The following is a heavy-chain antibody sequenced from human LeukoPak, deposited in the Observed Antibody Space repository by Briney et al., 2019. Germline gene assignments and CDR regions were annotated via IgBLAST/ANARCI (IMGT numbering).Heavy chain of an antibody. J-gene: IGHJ3*02. Sequence: GESLKISCKGSGYSFTSYWIAWVRQMPGKGLEWMGIIYPGDSDTRYSPSFQGQVTFSADKSVSTAYLQWDSLKASDTAIYYCARPATGTNAFDIWGHGTLVTVSS. D-gene: IGHD6-13*01. CDR3: ARPATGTNAFDI. CDR2: IYPGDSDT. CDR1: GYSFTSYW. V-gene: IGHV5-51*01.